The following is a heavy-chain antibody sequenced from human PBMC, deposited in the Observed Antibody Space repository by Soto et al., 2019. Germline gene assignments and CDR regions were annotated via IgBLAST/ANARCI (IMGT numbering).Heavy chain of an antibody. J-gene: IGHJ4*02. V-gene: IGHV4-61*01. D-gene: IGHD6-19*01. Sequence: KTLSLNCTVSGGSGSSGSYHWSWIRQPPGKGLEWIGYIYYSGSTNSNPSLKSRVTISIDTSKNQFFLKLSSVTAADTAVYYCARDTAAVAGLDYWGQGISVTVSS. CDR3: ARDTAAVAGLDY. CDR1: GGSGSSGSYH. CDR2: IYYSGST.